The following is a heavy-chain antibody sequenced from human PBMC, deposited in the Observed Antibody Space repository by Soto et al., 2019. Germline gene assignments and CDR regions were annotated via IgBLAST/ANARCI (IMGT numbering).Heavy chain of an antibody. CDR2: VYYTGGT. CDR1: GGSISSGAYY. CDR3: VRGPYNYNSRYFDY. D-gene: IGHD1-1*01. J-gene: IGHJ4*02. Sequence: TLSLTCTVSGGSISSGAYYWSWIRQHPGKGLEWIGYVYYTGGTYYNPSLESRGYISIDTSESQFSLKLYSVTAADTAVYYCVRGPYNYNSRYFDYWGQGTLVTVS. V-gene: IGHV4-31*03.